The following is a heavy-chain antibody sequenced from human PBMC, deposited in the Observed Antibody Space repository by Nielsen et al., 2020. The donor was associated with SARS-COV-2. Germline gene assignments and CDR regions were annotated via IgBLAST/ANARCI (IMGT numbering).Heavy chain of an antibody. J-gene: IGHJ4*02. Sequence: GESLKISCAASGFTFSSYAMSWIRQAPGKGLEWVSVISGGGGSTYYADSVKGRFTISRDNAKNSLYLQMNSLRAEDTAVYYCARGGGSYDDYWGQGTLVTVSS. V-gene: IGHV3-23*01. CDR2: ISGGGGST. CDR3: ARGGGSYDDY. CDR1: GFTFSSYA. D-gene: IGHD1-26*01.